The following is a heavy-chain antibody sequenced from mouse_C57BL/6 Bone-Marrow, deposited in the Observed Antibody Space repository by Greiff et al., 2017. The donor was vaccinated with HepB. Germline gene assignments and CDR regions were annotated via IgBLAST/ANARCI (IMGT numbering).Heavy chain of an antibody. D-gene: IGHD3-3*01. J-gene: IGHJ4*01. CDR3: ARQRLGGDAMDY. Sequence: EVKLMESGGDLVKPGGSLKLSCAASGFTFSSYGMSWVRQTPDKRLEWVATISSGGSYTYYPDSVKGRFTISRDNAKNTLYLQMSSLKSEDTAMYYCARQRLGGDAMDYWGQGTSVTVSS. CDR2: ISSGGSYT. V-gene: IGHV5-6*01. CDR1: GFTFSSYG.